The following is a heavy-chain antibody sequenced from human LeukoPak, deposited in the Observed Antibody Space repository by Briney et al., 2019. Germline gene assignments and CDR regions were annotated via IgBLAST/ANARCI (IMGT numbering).Heavy chain of an antibody. J-gene: IGHJ4*02. CDR1: GFTFSNYG. CDR3: AKVGYYGSGMYSSPPHADY. D-gene: IGHD3-10*01. CDR2: ISYDGNNK. V-gene: IGHV3-30*18. Sequence: PGGSLRLSCAASGFTFSNYGMHWVRRAPGKGLEWVALISYDGNNKYYADSVKGRFTISRDNSKNTLSLQMNSLRAEDTAVYYCAKVGYYGSGMYSSPPHADYWGQGTLVTVSS.